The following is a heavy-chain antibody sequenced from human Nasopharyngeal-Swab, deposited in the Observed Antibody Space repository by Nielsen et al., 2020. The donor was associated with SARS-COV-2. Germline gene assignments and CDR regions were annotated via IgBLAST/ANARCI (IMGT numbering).Heavy chain of an antibody. D-gene: IGHD3-16*01. Sequence: GESLKISCAASGLTFTNSWMSWVRQAPGKGLEWVANIKQDGSDKYYVDSVKGRFTISRDNAKNSLELQMNSLRVEDTAVYYCGRGGKLGALDIWGQGTVVTVSS. CDR3: GRGGKLGALDI. CDR1: GLTFTNSW. V-gene: IGHV3-7*01. CDR2: IKQDGSDK. J-gene: IGHJ3*02.